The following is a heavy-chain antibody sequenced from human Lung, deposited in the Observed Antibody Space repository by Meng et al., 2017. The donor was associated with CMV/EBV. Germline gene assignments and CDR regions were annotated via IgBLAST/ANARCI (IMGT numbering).Heavy chain of an antibody. Sequence: GESXKISCAASGFSFSTYSMNWVRQTPGKGLEWVSSITSSSSYIFYADSVKGRFIISRDNAKNSPYLQMNSLKAEDTGVYYCARDGGSGWSWGQGTLVTVSS. J-gene: IGHJ5*02. CDR2: ITSSSSYI. D-gene: IGHD6-19*01. CDR3: ARDGGSGWS. CDR1: GFSFSTYS. V-gene: IGHV3-21*03.